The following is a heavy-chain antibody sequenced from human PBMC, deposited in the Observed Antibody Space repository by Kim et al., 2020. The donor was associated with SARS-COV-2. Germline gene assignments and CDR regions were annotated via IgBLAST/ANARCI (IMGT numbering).Heavy chain of an antibody. J-gene: IGHJ6*02. V-gene: IGHV3-48*02. Sequence: GGSLRLSCAASEFPFSRYNMHWVRQAPGKGLEWISYITSSSSAIYYADSVKGRFTISRDNAENSLYLQMNNLRDEDTAVYYCATNYYYFLCMDVWSQGTTVTLS. CDR3: ATNYYYFLCMDV. CDR1: EFPFSRYN. CDR2: ITSSSSAI.